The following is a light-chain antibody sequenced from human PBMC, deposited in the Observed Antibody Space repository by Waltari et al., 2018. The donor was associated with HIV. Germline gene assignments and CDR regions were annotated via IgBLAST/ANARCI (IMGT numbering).Light chain of an antibody. J-gene: IGKJ4*01. CDR2: HAS. V-gene: IGKV3-20*01. CDR1: QSVDSNY. CDR3: QQYSSSLT. Sequence: EIVLTQSPAALSLSPGERVTLSCTASQSVDSNYLAWYQQKPGQAPRLLIYHASSRASGVPDRFRGSGSGTDFTLTLSRVEPEDFATYYCQQYSSSLTFGGGTRVEIK.